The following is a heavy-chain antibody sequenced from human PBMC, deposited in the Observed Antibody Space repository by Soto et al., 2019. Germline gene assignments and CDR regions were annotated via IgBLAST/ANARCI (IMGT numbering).Heavy chain of an antibody. CDR3: ARGMTTVTIDAFDI. CDR2: IIPIFGTA. J-gene: IGHJ3*02. D-gene: IGHD4-17*01. Sequence: VQLVQAGAEGKKPGASGKVSCKGSGGPFSSYAISWVRQAPGQGLEWMGGIIPIFGTANYAQKFQGRVTITADESTSTAYMELSSLRSEDTAVYYCARGMTTVTIDAFDIWGQGTMVTVSS. CDR1: GGPFSSYA. V-gene: IGHV1-69*01.